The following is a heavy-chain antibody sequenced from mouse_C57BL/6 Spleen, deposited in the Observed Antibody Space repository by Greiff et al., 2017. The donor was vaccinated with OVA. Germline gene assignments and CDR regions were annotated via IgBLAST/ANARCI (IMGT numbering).Heavy chain of an antibody. D-gene: IGHD1-1*01. CDR2: IDPNRGGT. CDR3: ARWDGSREYFDD. Sequence: QVQLKQPGAELVKPGASVKLSCKASGYTFTSYWMHWVKQRPGRGLEWIGRIDPNRGGTKYNAKFKSKATLTVDKPSSTAYMQLSSLTSEDSAVYYCARWDGSREYFDDWGQGTTLTVSS. CDR1: GYTFTSYW. V-gene: IGHV1-72*01. J-gene: IGHJ2*01.